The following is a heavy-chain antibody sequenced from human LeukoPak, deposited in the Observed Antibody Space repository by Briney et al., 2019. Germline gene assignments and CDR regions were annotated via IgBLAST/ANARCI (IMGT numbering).Heavy chain of an antibody. Sequence: SETLSLTCAVYGGSFSGFYWSWIRQPPGKGLGWIGEINHSGSTNYNPSLKSRVTISVDTSKNQFSLKLSSVTAADTAVYYCARDTDSSSSPYNWFDPWGQGTLVTVSS. J-gene: IGHJ5*02. CDR1: GGSFSGFY. CDR2: INHSGST. V-gene: IGHV4-34*01. D-gene: IGHD6-6*01. CDR3: ARDTDSSSSPYNWFDP.